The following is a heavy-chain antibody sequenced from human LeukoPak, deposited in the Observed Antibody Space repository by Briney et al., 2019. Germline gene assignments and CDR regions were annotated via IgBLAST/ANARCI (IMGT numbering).Heavy chain of an antibody. V-gene: IGHV1-69*13. Sequence: ASVKVSCKASGGTFSSYAISWVRQAPGQGLEWMGGIIPIFGTANYAQKFQGRVTITADESTSTAYMELSRLRSDDTAVYYCARLMIVVVDDAFDIWGQGTMVTVSS. J-gene: IGHJ3*02. CDR3: ARLMIVVVDDAFDI. CDR1: GGTFSSYA. D-gene: IGHD3-22*01. CDR2: IIPIFGTA.